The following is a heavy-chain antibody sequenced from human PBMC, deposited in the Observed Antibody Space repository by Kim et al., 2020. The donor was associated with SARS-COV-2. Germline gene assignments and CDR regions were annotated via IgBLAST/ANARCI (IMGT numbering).Heavy chain of an antibody. CDR2: IYYSGST. CDR3: ARNSPTVSPYYYYGMDV. Sequence: SETLSLTCTVSGGSISSYYWSWIRQPPGKGLEWIGYIYYSGSTNYNPSLKSRVTISVDTSKNQFSLKLSSVTAADTAVYYCARNSPTVSPYYYYGMDVWGQGTTVTVSS. D-gene: IGHD4-17*01. V-gene: IGHV4-59*08. J-gene: IGHJ6*02. CDR1: GGSISSYY.